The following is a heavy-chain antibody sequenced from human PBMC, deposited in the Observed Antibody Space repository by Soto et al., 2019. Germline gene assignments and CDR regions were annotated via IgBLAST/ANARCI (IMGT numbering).Heavy chain of an antibody. Sequence: LSLTCTVSGGSISSYYWSWIRQPPGKGLEWIGYIYYTGTTTYNPSIKSRVTISVDSSKNQFSLNLTSVSAADTAVYYCARLGGFYQSLDSWGQGTLVTVSS. CDR3: ARLGGFYQSLDS. CDR1: GGSISSYY. J-gene: IGHJ5*01. V-gene: IGHV4-59*08. D-gene: IGHD3-22*01. CDR2: IYYTGTT.